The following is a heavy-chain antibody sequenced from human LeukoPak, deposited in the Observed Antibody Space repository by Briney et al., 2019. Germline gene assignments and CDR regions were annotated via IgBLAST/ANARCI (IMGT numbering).Heavy chain of an antibody. CDR3: AKDSSTYYDFWSGYLFDY. CDR1: GFTFSSYA. J-gene: IGHJ4*02. V-gene: IGHV3-23*01. CDR2: ISGSGGST. D-gene: IGHD3-3*01. Sequence: GGSLRLSCAASGFTFSSYAMSWVRQAPGKGLEWVSAISGSGGSTYYADSVKGRFTISRDNSKNSLYLQMNSLRAEDTAVYYCAKDSSTYYDFWSGYLFDYWGQGTLVTVSS.